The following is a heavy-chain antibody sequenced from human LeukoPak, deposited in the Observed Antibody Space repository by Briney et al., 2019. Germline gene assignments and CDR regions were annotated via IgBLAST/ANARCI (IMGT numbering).Heavy chain of an antibody. Sequence: GGSLRLSCEASGFTFGSHAMYWARQAPGKGLEWVAGIFGSSGSPHYADSVKGRFTISRDNSRNTVYLQINSLRAEDTAVYYCGKTTVGYSSGQKPAWPVDYWGQGTLVTVSS. J-gene: IGHJ4*02. D-gene: IGHD5-18*01. CDR1: GFTFGSHA. CDR2: IFGSSGSP. V-gene: IGHV3-23*01. CDR3: GKTTVGYSSGQKPAWPVDY.